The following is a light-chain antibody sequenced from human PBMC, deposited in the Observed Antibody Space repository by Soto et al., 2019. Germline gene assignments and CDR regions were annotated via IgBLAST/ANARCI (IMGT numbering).Light chain of an antibody. Sequence: DIQMTQSPSSVSASVGYRVTMTCRASQGISSWLVWYQQKPGKAPKLLIYAASTLQSGVPSRFSGSGSGTDFTLTISCLQPEDFATYYCQQSYSTPQTFGQGTTGDIK. CDR2: AAS. J-gene: IGKJ1*01. V-gene: IGKV1-12*01. CDR1: QGISSW. CDR3: QQSYSTPQT.